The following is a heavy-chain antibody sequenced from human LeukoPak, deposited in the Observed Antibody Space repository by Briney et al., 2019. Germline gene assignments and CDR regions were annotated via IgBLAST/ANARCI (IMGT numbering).Heavy chain of an antibody. Sequence: PSETLSLTCTVSGGSISSYYWNWIRQPPGKGLEWIGYIYYSGSTNYNPSLKSRVTISVDTSKNQFSLKLSSVTAADTAVYYCARVGSRYDFWSGYYSGFDYWGQGTLVTVSS. V-gene: IGHV4-59*01. D-gene: IGHD3-3*01. CDR1: GGSISSYY. CDR2: IYYSGST. CDR3: ARVGSRYDFWSGYYSGFDY. J-gene: IGHJ4*02.